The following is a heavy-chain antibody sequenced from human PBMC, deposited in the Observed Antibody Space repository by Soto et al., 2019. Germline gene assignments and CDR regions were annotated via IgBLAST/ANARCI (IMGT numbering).Heavy chain of an antibody. CDR1: GYTFTDYY. V-gene: IGHV1-2*04. J-gene: IGHJ5*02. Sequence: QVQLVQSGAEVKKPGASVKVSCKASGYTFTDYYMHWVRQAPGQGLEWMGWINPNSGGTNYAQRFQGCVTMTRDTSISTAYIEVSRLTSDDTAVYYCAIAVAGRYWFDPWGQGTLVTVSS. D-gene: IGHD6-19*01. CDR3: AIAVAGRYWFDP. CDR2: INPNSGGT.